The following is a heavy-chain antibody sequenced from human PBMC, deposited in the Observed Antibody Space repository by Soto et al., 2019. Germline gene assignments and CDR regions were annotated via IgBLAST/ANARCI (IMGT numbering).Heavy chain of an antibody. V-gene: IGHV3-48*02. D-gene: IGHD6-19*01. Sequence: RCRRPACLVAASSLANLSMQWDSQTEGKGLEWISYSSPRGDTIYYADSVEERFTISRDNARTSFSLDMSSLRDEDSALYYCAKGPHTNVGWPDYFESWGQGVPVTVSS. CDR1: ASSLANLS. J-gene: IGHJ4*02. CDR2: SSPRGDTI. CDR3: AKGPHTNVGWPDYFES.